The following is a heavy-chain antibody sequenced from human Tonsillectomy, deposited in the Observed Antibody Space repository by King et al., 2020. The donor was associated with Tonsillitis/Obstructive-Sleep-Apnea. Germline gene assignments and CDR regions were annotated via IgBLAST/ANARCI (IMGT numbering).Heavy chain of an antibody. V-gene: IGHV5-51*01. D-gene: IGHD5-12*01. CDR1: GYRFTSNW. Sequence: VQLVESGAEVKKPGESLKISCKGSGYRFTSNWIGWVRQMPGKGLEWLGIIYPGDSDTRYSPSFQGQVTISADRSISTAYLQWSSLKASDTAMYYCARLVATEFFDYWGQGTLVTVSS. CDR3: ARLVATEFFDY. J-gene: IGHJ4*02. CDR2: IYPGDSDT.